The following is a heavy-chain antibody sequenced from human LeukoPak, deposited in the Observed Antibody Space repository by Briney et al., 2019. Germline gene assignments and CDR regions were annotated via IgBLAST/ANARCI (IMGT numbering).Heavy chain of an antibody. Sequence: GGSLRLSCAASGFSFSNSWMHWVRQAPGKGLEWVSAISGSGTTIYYADSVKGRFTISRDNSKNTLYLQMNSLRAEDTAVYYCANLYDSVGYYIAWGQGALVTVSS. CDR2: ISGSGTTI. CDR3: ANLYDSVGYYIA. V-gene: IGHV3-23*01. J-gene: IGHJ5*02. CDR1: GFSFSNSW. D-gene: IGHD3-22*01.